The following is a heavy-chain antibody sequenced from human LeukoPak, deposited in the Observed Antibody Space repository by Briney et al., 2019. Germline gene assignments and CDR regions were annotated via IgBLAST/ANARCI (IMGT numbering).Heavy chain of an antibody. Sequence: GGSLRLSCAASGFAFSSYAMSWVRQAPGKGLEWVSDISGSGGSTHYADSVKGRFTISRDNSKNTLSLQMNSLRAEDTAVYYCAKPKDNPLYYFDYWGQGTLVTVSS. CDR1: GFAFSSYA. J-gene: IGHJ4*02. CDR2: ISGSGGST. CDR3: AKPKDNPLYYFDY. V-gene: IGHV3-23*01. D-gene: IGHD1-14*01.